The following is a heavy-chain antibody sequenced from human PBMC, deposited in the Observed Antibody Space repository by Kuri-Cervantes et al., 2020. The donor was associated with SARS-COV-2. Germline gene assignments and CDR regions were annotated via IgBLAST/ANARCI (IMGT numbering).Heavy chain of an antibody. CDR2: IKQDGSEK. CDR1: GFTFSSYW. CDR3: ASVYVQQVIFHYYYYIDV. Sequence: GESLKISCAASGFTFSSYWMSWVRQAPGKGLEWVANIKQDGSEKYYVDSVKGRLTISRDNAKNSLYLQMNSLRAEDTAVYYCASVYVQQVIFHYYYYIDVWGKGTTVTVSS. D-gene: IGHD2-21*01. V-gene: IGHV3-7*01. J-gene: IGHJ6*03.